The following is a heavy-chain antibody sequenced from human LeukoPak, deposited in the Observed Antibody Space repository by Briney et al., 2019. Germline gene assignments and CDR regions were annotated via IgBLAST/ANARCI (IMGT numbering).Heavy chain of an antibody. J-gene: IGHJ4*02. Sequence: GGSLRLSCTASGFIFSTYKMSWVRQAPGKGLEWVSYISSSGGTINYADSVKGRFTISRDNAKNSLYLQMNSLRAEDTAVYYCAREYSGVFDYWGQGTLVTVSS. D-gene: IGHD5-12*01. CDR2: ISSSGGTI. CDR3: AREYSGVFDY. CDR1: GFIFSTYK. V-gene: IGHV3-48*03.